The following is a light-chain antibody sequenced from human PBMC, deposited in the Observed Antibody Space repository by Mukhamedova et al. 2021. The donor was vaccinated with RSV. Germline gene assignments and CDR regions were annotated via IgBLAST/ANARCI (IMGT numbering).Light chain of an antibody. CDR2: DVS. CDR3: SSYTSSSTPVV. V-gene: IGLV2-14*04. CDR1: SSDVGGYNY. Sequence: CTGTSSDVGGYNYVSWYQQHPGKAPKLMIYDVSKRPSGVSNRFSGSKSGNTASLTISGLQAEEEADYYCSSYTSSSTPVVFGGG. J-gene: IGLJ2*01.